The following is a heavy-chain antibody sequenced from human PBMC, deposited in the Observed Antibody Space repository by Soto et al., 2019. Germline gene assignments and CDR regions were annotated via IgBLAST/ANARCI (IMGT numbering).Heavy chain of an antibody. J-gene: IGHJ3*01. CDR2: IYHTGSA. D-gene: IGHD1-26*01. Sequence: SETLSLTCVVSGASLSTSNWWSWVRQPPGKGLEWIGEIYHTGSASYSPSLKSRVSMSIDKSKNQFSLRLTDVTAADTAKHYCARGPRSGSYSVDGFDVWGQGTVVTVSS. CDR3: ARGPRSGSYSVDGFDV. CDR1: GASLSTSNW. V-gene: IGHV4-4*02.